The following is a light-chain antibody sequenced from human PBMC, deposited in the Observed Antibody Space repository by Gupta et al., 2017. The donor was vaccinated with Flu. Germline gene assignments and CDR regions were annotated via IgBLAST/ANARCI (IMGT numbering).Light chain of an antibody. CDR2: EAS. V-gene: IGKV1-5*03. CDR3: QQYNSYSS. CDR1: QSIRTW. J-gene: IGKJ2*03. Sequence: DIQMTQSPSTLSAFVGDRVTITCRASQSIRTWLAWYQQEPGKAPKLLIFEASSLDSGVPSRFSGSGSGTEFTLTISSLQPDDFATYYCQQYNSYSSFGQGTKLEIK.